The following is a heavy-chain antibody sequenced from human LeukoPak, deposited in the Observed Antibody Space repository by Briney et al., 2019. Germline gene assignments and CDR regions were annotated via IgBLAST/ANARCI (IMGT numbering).Heavy chain of an antibody. CDR2: INHSGST. Sequence: KPSETLSLTCAVYGGSFSGYYWSWIRQPPGKGLEWIGEINHSGSTNYNPSLKSRVTISEDTSKNQFSLKLGSVTAADTAVYYCARGNLGDKEAAGAYFYYMDVWGKGTTVTVSS. CDR1: GGSFSGYY. V-gene: IGHV4-34*01. D-gene: IGHD6-13*01. CDR3: ARGNLGDKEAAGAYFYYMDV. J-gene: IGHJ6*03.